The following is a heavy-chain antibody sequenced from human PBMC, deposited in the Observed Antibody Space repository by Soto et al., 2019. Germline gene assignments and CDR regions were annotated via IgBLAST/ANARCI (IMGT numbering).Heavy chain of an antibody. CDR1: GFTFSDYY. CDR2: ISSSGSII. V-gene: IGHV3-11*01. J-gene: IGHJ6*02. CDR3: ARVNGYYYYGMDV. Sequence: GGSLRLSCAASGFTFSDYYMSWIRQAPGKGLEWVSDISSSGSIIYYADSVKGRFTISRDNAKNSLYLQMNSLRAEDTAVYYCARVNGYYYYGMDVWGQGTLVTVSS. D-gene: IGHD3-22*01.